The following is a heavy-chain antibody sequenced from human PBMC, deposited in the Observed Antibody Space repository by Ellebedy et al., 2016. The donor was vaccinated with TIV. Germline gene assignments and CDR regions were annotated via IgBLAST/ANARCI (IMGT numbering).Heavy chain of an antibody. J-gene: IGHJ4*02. CDR2: MHPDDSKT. CDR3: ARVGEVAATPCSY. V-gene: IGHV5-51*01. D-gene: IGHD2-15*01. CDR1: GYTFGFYW. Sequence: GESLKISCKGSGYTFGFYWLGWVRQMPGKGLEWMGIMHPDDSKTKYSPSFQGQVTISADKSISTAYLQLSSLKASDTAMYYCARVGEVAATPCSYWGQGTLVTVSS.